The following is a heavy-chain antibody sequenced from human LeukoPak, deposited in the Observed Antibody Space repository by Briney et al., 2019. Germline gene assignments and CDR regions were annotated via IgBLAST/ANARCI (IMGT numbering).Heavy chain of an antibody. V-gene: IGHV1-24*01. Sequence: GASVKVSCKVSGYTLTELSMHWVRQAPGKGLEWMGGFDPEDGETIYAQKFQGRVTITTDESTSTAYMELSSLRSEDTAVYYCAQDTNYYGSGFSFYWGQGTLVTVSS. CDR1: GYTLTELS. CDR3: AQDTNYYGSGFSFY. J-gene: IGHJ4*02. D-gene: IGHD3-10*01. CDR2: FDPEDGET.